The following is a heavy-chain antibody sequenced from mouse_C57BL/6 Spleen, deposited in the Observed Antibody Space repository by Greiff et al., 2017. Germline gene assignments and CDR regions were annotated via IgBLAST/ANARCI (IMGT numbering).Heavy chain of an antibody. J-gene: IGHJ2*01. D-gene: IGHD1-1*01. CDR2: ISYDGST. CDR1: GYSITSGYY. Sequence: DVKLVESGPGLVKPSQSLSLTCSVTGYSITSGYYWNWIRQFPGNKLEWMGYISYDGSTHYNPSLKNRISFTRDTSKNQFFLKLNSVTTEDTATYYCAREEYYGAYFDYWGQGTTLTVSS. CDR3: AREEYYGAYFDY. V-gene: IGHV3-6*01.